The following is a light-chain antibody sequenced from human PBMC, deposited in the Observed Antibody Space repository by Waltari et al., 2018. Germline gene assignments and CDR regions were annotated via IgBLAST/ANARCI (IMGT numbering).Light chain of an antibody. CDR1: QGIGNY. Sequence: DIQMTQSPSSLSASVGDTVTITCRASQGIGNYLNWFQQKPGKAPKLLIYAATTLQSGVPSRFSGSGSGTEFTLTINSLQPEDFATYYGLQHNSYPLTFGGGTKVEIK. CDR3: LQHNSYPLT. CDR2: AAT. J-gene: IGKJ4*01. V-gene: IGKV1-17*01.